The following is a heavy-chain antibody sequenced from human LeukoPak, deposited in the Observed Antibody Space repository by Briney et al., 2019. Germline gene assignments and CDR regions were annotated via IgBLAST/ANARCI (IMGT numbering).Heavy chain of an antibody. D-gene: IGHD6-19*01. CDR2: IWSDGSNQ. CDR1: GFTFSAYG. Sequence: GRSLRLSCAAPGFTFSAYGMHWVRQAPGKGLEWVAVIWSDGSNQYYADSVKGRFTISRDNSKNTLYLQMNSLRAEDTAVYYCAGDSGSGWVYFDYWGQGTLVTVSS. V-gene: IGHV3-33*01. CDR3: AGDSGSGWVYFDY. J-gene: IGHJ4*02.